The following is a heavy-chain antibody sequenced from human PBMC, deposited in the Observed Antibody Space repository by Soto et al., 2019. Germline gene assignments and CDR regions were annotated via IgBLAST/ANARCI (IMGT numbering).Heavy chain of an antibody. J-gene: IGHJ4*02. CDR3: ARGRIGYSSGWYFDY. V-gene: IGHV4-59*01. D-gene: IGHD6-19*01. Sequence: PSETLSLTCTVSGDSINNYYWSWIRQPPGKRLEWIGYVYYTGSTTYNPSLESRVTISVDTSKNQFSLKLSSVTAADTAVYYCARGRIGYSSGWYFDYWGQGTLVTVSS. CDR2: VYYTGST. CDR1: GDSINNYY.